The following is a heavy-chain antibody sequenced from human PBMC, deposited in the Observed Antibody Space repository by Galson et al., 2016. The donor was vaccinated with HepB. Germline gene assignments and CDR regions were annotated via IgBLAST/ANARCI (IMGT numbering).Heavy chain of an antibody. CDR2: IIPVFGTA. CDR1: GGTFSTNA. V-gene: IGHV1-69*13. Sequence: SVKVSCKASGGTFSTNAISWVRQAPGQGLEWMGGIIPVFGTANYAQKFQGRVTITADESTSTAYMELSSLRCEDTAVYYCARGPSGLYCGDDCYSESWFDPWGQGTLVTVSS. CDR3: ARGPSGLYCGDDCYSESWFDP. D-gene: IGHD2-21*02. J-gene: IGHJ5*02.